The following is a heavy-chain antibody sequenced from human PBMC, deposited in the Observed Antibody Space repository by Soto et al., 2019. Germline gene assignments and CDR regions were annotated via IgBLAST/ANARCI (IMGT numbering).Heavy chain of an antibody. CDR2: ISYDGSNK. CDR1: GYTFSRYG. CDR3: AKGAWVVYGSGSYYFDY. V-gene: IGHV3-30*18. Sequence: QGKLVESGGGVVQPGRSLRLSCAASGYTFSRYGMHWVRQAPGKGLEWVAVISYDGSNKYYADSVKGRFTISRDNSKNTLYLQMNSLRAEDTAVYYCAKGAWVVYGSGSYYFDYWGQGTLVTVSS. J-gene: IGHJ4*02. D-gene: IGHD3-10*01.